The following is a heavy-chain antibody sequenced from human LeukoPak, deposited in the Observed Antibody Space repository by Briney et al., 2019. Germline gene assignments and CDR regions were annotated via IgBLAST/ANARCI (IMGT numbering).Heavy chain of an antibody. CDR1: GFTFSTFA. J-gene: IGHJ4*02. Sequence: GGSLRLSCAASGFTFSTFAMIWVRQPPGKGLGWGSSIFPSGGEIHYADSVRGRFTISRDNSKSTLSLQMNSLRAEDTAIYYCATYRQVLLPFESWGQGTLVTVSS. CDR3: ATYRQVLLPFES. V-gene: IGHV3-23*01. D-gene: IGHD2-8*02. CDR2: IFPSGGEI.